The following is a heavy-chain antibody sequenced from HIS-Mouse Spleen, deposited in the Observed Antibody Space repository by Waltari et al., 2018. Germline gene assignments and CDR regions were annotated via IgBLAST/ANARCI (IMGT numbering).Heavy chain of an antibody. J-gene: IGHJ4*02. Sequence: QVQLLQSGAEVKKPGDSVKVWCNAYVYTYTGYNTHWVRRTYGQGLEWMGWIDPNSGGTNYAQKFQGRVTMTRDTSISTAYMELSRLRSDDTAVYYCARAWRTLGELGVYYFDYWGQGTLVTVSS. CDR2: IDPNSGGT. CDR3: ARAWRTLGELGVYYFDY. V-gene: IGHV1-2*02. CDR1: VYTYTGYN. D-gene: IGHD3-16*01.